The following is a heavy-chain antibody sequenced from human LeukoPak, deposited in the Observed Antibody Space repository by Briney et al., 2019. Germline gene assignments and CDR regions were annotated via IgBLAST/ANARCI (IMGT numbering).Heavy chain of an antibody. CDR2: IIPIFGTA. J-gene: IGHJ4*02. Sequence: SVKVSCKVSGYTLTELSMHWVRQAPGQGLEWMGGIIPIFGTANYAQKFQGRVTITTDESTSTAYMELSSLRSEDTAVYYCARELGATGYWGQGTLVTVSS. V-gene: IGHV1-69*05. D-gene: IGHD1-26*01. CDR1: GYTLTELS. CDR3: ARELGATGY.